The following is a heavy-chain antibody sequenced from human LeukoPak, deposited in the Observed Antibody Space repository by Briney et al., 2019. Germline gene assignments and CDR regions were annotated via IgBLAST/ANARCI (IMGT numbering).Heavy chain of an antibody. CDR2: IDNGGST. CDR3: ARDGSARSLGN. J-gene: IGHJ4*02. CDR1: GFTVSSNY. V-gene: IGHV3-53*01. D-gene: IGHD6-6*01. Sequence: GGSLRLSCAASGFTVSSNYMSWVRQAPGKGLEWVSVIDNGGSTYYADPVQGRFTISRDNSKNTLYLQMNSLRAEDTAVYYCARDGSARSLGNWGQGTLVSVSS.